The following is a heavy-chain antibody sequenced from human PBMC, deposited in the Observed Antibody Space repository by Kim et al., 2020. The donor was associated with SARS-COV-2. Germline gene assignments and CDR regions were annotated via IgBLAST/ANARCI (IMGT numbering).Heavy chain of an antibody. V-gene: IGHV4-39*01. CDR3: ARHEAPTVSIVVVPAATGADAFDI. CDR2: IYYSGST. Sequence: SETLSLTCTVSGGSISSSSYYWGWIRQPPGKGLEWIGSIYYSGSTYYNPSLKSRVTISVDTSKNQFSLKLSSVTAADTAVYYCARHEAPTVSIVVVPAATGADAFDIWGQGTMVTVSS. J-gene: IGHJ3*02. CDR1: GGSISSSSYY. D-gene: IGHD2-2*01.